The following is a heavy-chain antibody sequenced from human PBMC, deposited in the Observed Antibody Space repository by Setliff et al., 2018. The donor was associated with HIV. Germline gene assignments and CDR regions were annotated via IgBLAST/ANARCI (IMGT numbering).Heavy chain of an antibody. CDR3: ARGNPDFDILTGYWSHYFDY. CDR1: GDSVSGYY. J-gene: IGHJ4*02. V-gene: IGHV4-59*02. Sequence: SETLSLTCTVSGDSVSGYYWTWIRQPPGKGLEWIGDIYYTGSTNFSPSLESRVTISLDTSKNQFSLKLSSVSAADTAMYYCARGNPDFDILTGYWSHYFDYWGQGRLVTVSS. D-gene: IGHD3-9*01. CDR2: IYYTGST.